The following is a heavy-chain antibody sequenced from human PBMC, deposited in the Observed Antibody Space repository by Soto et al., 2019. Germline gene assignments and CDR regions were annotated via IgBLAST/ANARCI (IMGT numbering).Heavy chain of an antibody. V-gene: IGHV4-39*01. CDR2: IFYSGSA. CDR1: GGSISNPIYY. Sequence: ASETLSLTCSVSGGSISNPIYYWAWIRQPPGKGLEWIGSIFYSGSAYYNPSLKSRVTMSVDTSQNQFSLKLSSVTAADTAVYYCARQIYDSSGYYYAYWGQGTLVTVSS. CDR3: ARQIYDSSGYYYAY. D-gene: IGHD3-22*01. J-gene: IGHJ4*02.